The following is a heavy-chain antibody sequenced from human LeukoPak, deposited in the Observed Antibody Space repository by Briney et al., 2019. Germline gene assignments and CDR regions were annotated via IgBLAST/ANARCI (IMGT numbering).Heavy chain of an antibody. CDR3: ARGQLVVVVPAAIGYYYYMDV. CDR2: IYYTGST. D-gene: IGHD2-2*01. Sequence: PSETLSLTCTVSGGSISSFYWSWIRQPPGKGLEWIGYIYYTGSTNYNSSLKSRVTISVDTSKNQFSLNLSSVTAADTAVYYCARGQLVVVVPAAIGYYYYMDVWGKGTTVTVSS. J-gene: IGHJ6*03. CDR1: GGSISSFY. V-gene: IGHV4-59*12.